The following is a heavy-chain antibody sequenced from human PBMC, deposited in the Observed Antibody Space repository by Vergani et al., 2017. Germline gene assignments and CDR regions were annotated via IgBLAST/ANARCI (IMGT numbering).Heavy chain of an antibody. D-gene: IGHD6-13*01. CDR3: AKELAPIAAAGTPFDH. J-gene: IGHJ4*02. CDR2: IRRNSAST. V-gene: IGHV3-9*01. CDR1: GFTFDDYA. Sequence: EVQLVESGGGLVQPGRSLRLSCAASGFTFDDYAMHWVRQAPGKGLEWVSGIRRNSASTGYADPVKGRFTISRDNAKNSLYMQMNSLRVEDTALYYCAKELAPIAAAGTPFDHWGQGTLVTVSS.